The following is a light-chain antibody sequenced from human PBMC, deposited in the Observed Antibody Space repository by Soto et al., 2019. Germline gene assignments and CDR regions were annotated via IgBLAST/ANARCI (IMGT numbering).Light chain of an antibody. Sequence: DIQMTQSPSSLSASVGDRVTITCRASQSIRRYLNWYQQKPGKAPKLLIYAASSLQSGVPSRFSGSGSGTDFTLTISSLQPEDFATYYCQQSYSTPTFGQGPKVEIK. J-gene: IGKJ1*01. CDR2: AAS. CDR3: QQSYSTPT. V-gene: IGKV1-39*01. CDR1: QSIRRY.